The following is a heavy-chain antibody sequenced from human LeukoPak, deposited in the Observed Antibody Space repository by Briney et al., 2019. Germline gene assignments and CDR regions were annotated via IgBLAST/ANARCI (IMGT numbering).Heavy chain of an antibody. Sequence: SETLSLTRTVSGGSISSYYWSWIRQPAGKGLEWIGRIYTSGSTNYNASLKSRVSMSVDTSKNQFSLKLSSVTAADTAVFYCARENSGSYREFDYWDQGTLVTVS. J-gene: IGHJ4*02. CDR3: ARENSGSYREFDY. CDR1: GGSISSYY. CDR2: IYTSGST. V-gene: IGHV4-4*07. D-gene: IGHD1-26*01.